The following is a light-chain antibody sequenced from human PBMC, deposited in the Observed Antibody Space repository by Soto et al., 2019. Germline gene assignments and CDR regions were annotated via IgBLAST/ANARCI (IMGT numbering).Light chain of an antibody. CDR1: QSISSW. J-gene: IGKJ1*01. V-gene: IGKV1-5*03. Sequence: DIQMTQSPSTLSASVGDRVTITCRASQSISSWLAWYQQKPGKAPKLLIYKASSFESGVPSRFSGSGSGTEFPLTISSLQPDDFATYYYQQYNRYWTFGQGTKVEIK. CDR2: KAS. CDR3: QQYNRYWT.